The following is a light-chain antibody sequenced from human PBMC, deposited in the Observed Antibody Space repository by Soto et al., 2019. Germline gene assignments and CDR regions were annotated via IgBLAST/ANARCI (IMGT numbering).Light chain of an antibody. CDR1: QSVSDSY. CDR2: GAS. V-gene: IGKV3-20*01. CDR3: QQYGSSGT. J-gene: IGKJ1*01. Sequence: EIVLTNSPGTLSLSQWEIATLSCRASQSVSDSYLAWYQQTPGQAPRLLIFGASTRATGIPDRFSGSGSGTDFTLTISRLEPEDFALYYCQQYGSSGTFGQVTKVDIK.